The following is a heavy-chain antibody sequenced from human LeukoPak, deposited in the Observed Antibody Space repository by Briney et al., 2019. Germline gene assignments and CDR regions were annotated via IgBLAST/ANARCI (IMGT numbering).Heavy chain of an antibody. CDR2: IYYSGST. CDR1: GGSISSSSYY. D-gene: IGHD3-10*01. CDR3: ARQGSITMVRGVVY. V-gene: IGHV4-39*07. J-gene: IGHJ4*02. Sequence: PSETLSLTCTVSGGSISSSSYYWGWIRQPPGKGLEWIGSIYYSGSTYYNPSLKSRVTISVDTSKNQFSLKLSSVTAADTAVYYCARQGSITMVRGVVYWGQGTLVTVSS.